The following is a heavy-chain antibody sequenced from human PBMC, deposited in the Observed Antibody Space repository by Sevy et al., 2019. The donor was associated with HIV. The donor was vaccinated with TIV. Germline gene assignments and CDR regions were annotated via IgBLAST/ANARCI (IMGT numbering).Heavy chain of an antibody. V-gene: IGHV3-23*01. D-gene: IGHD6-19*01. Sequence: GGSLRLSCAASGFTFSSYAMSWVRQAPGKGLEWVSAISGSGGSTYYADSVKGRFTISRDNSKNTLYLQMNSLRAEDTAVYYCARVSGRHEAGLHYYYYGMDVWGQGTTVTVSS. CDR1: GFTFSSYA. CDR3: ARVSGRHEAGLHYYYYGMDV. CDR2: ISGSGGST. J-gene: IGHJ6*02.